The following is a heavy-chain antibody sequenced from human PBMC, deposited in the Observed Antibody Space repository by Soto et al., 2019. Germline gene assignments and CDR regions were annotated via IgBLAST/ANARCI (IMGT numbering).Heavy chain of an antibody. D-gene: IGHD3-10*01. Sequence: EVQLEESGGDLVQPGGSLRLSCAASGFTLSAYWMTWVRQAPGKGLEWVANINRDGSKKSYLDSVRGRFTISRDNVRYSLYLQMDSLRADDTTLYYCARDVSPGSISLYLDAFDIWGQGTMVTVSS. CDR1: GFTLSAYW. CDR2: INRDGSKK. J-gene: IGHJ3*02. CDR3: ARDVSPGSISLYLDAFDI. V-gene: IGHV3-7*05.